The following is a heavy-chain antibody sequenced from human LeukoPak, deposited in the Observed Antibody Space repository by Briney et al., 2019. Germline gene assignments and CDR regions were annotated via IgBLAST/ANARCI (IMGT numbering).Heavy chain of an antibody. Sequence: GGSLRLSCAASGFTFSSYSMNWVRQAPGKGLEWVSSISSSSSYIYYADSVKGRFTISRDNAKHSLYLQMNSLRAEDTAVYYCARDPLSSSSFDLWGQGTLVTVCS. V-gene: IGHV3-21*01. CDR1: GFTFSSYS. J-gene: IGHJ4*02. CDR3: ARDPLSSSSFDL. CDR2: ISSSSSYI. D-gene: IGHD6-13*01.